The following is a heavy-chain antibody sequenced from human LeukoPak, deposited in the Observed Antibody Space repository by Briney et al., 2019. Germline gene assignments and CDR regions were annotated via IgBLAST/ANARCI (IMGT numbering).Heavy chain of an antibody. CDR3: AKDREYDDSCDYNG. D-gene: IGHD3-22*01. CDR2: IWHDGSHK. CDR1: GFTFTYG. V-gene: IGHV3-33*06. J-gene: IGHJ4*02. Sequence: PGGSLRLSCAASGFTFTYGMHWVRQAPGKGLEWVTVIWHDGSHKDYADSVKGRFTISRDNSKNTVYLQMNSLRAEDTAVYYCAKDREYDDSCDYNGWGQGTLVTVSS.